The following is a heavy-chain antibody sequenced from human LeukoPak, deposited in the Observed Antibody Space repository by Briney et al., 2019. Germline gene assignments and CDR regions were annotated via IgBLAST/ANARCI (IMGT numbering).Heavy chain of an antibody. CDR1: GGSFSGYY. CDR3: ARGSATGLAY. D-gene: IGHD1-1*01. Sequence: PSETLSLTCAVYGGSFSGYYWSWIRQPPGKGLEWIGEINHSGSTNYNPSLKSRLTIPVDTSKNQFSLKLSSVTAADTAVYYCARGSATGLAYWGQGTLVTVSS. CDR2: INHSGST. J-gene: IGHJ4*02. V-gene: IGHV4-34*01.